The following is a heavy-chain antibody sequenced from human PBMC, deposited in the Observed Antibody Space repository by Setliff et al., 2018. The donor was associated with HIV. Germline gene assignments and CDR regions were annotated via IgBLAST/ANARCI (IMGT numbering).Heavy chain of an antibody. V-gene: IGHV4-4*02. CDR1: GGSISSTNW. CDR2: IYHSGST. J-gene: IGHJ5*02. D-gene: IGHD6-13*01. CDR3: ARDIQAAGTGWFDP. Sequence: SETLSLTCAVSGGSISSTNWWSWVRQPPGKGLEWIGEIYHSGSTNYNPSLKSRVTISVDKSKNQFSLKLSFVTAADTAVYYCARDIQAAGTGWFDPWGQGTLVTVSS.